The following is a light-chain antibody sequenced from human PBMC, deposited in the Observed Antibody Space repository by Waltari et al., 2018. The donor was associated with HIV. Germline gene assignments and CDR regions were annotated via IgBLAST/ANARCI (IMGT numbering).Light chain of an antibody. CDR2: GAS. CDR1: QNIKTN. J-gene: IGKJ2*01. CDR3: QQGGGMPYT. Sequence: DIQMTQSPSSLSASVGDRVTITCRASQNIKTNLNWYQQKPGKAPKVLIYGASNFKRGVPSRFSGSGSGTDFTLSISSLQPEDSATYYCQQGGGMPYTFGQGTMVEIK. V-gene: IGKV1-39*01.